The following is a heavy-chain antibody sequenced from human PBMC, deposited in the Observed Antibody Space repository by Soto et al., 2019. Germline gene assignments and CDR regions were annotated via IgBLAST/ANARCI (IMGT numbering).Heavy chain of an antibody. CDR3: AFGNLSYYFDY. V-gene: IGHV3-33*01. D-gene: IGHD3-16*01. Sequence: WGSLRLSCAASGFTFSGFGMHWVRQAPGKGLEWVAIIWYDGSDKYYADSVKGRFTISRDNSKNTLYLQMNSLRAEDTAVYHCAFGNLSYYFDYWGQGTPVTVS. CDR2: IWYDGSDK. J-gene: IGHJ4*02. CDR1: GFTFSGFG.